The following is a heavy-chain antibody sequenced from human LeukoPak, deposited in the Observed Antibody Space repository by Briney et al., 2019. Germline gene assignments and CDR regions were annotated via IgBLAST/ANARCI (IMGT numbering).Heavy chain of an antibody. V-gene: IGHV4-4*02. CDR1: GGSISSSNW. CDR2: IYHSGST. D-gene: IGHD6-6*01. CDR3: AREYSSSSGVYFDY. Sequence: SETLSLTCAVSGGSISSSNWWSWVRQPPGKGLEWIGEIYHSGSTNYNPSLKSRVTISVDKSKNQFSLKLSSVTAADTAVYYCAREYSSSSGVYFDYWGQGTLVTVSS. J-gene: IGHJ4*02.